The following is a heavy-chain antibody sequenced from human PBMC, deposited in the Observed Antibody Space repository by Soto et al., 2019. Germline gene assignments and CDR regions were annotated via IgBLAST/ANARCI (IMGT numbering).Heavy chain of an antibody. CDR1: GFSLNTSGMC. D-gene: IGHD3-16*01. CDR3: AHNSRGTMGPFEY. J-gene: IGHJ4*02. V-gene: IGHV2-70*12. CDR2: IDWADNK. Sequence: SGPTLVNATQTLTLTCTVSGFSLNTSGMCVSWIRQPPGKALEWLALIDWADNKYYSTSLKTRLSISKDTSKTQVVLTMTNMDPMDTATYYCAHNSRGTMGPFEYWGQGTLVTVSS.